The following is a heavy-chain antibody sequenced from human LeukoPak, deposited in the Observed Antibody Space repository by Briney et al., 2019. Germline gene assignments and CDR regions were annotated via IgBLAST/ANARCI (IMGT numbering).Heavy chain of an antibody. J-gene: IGHJ5*02. D-gene: IGHD2-15*01. CDR2: ISYDGSNT. CDR1: GGSISSGD. Sequence: LSLTCTVSGGSISSGDYFWTWVRQAPGKGLEWVAVISYDGSNTYYADSVKGRFVLSRDNSKNTIYLQMNSLSVEDTAVYYCAKDREVGRVMVVDCGFDTWGQGTVVTVSS. CDR3: AKDREVGRVMVVDCGFDT. V-gene: IGHV3-30*09.